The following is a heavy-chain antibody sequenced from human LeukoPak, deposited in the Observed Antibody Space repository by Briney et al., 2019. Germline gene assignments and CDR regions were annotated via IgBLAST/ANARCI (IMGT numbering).Heavy chain of an antibody. V-gene: IGHV3-11*04. CDR1: GFTFSDYY. Sequence: NPGGSLRLSCAASGFTFSDYYMSWIRQAPGKGLEWVSYISSSGSTIDYADSVRGRFTISRDNAKNSLCLQMNSLRAEDTAVYYCAKDWAYYYDNYGLDYWGQGTLVTVSS. CDR2: ISSSGSTI. J-gene: IGHJ4*02. D-gene: IGHD3-22*01. CDR3: AKDWAYYYDNYGLDY.